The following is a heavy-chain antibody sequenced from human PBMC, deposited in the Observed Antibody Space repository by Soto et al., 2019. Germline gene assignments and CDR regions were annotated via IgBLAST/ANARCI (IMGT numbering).Heavy chain of an antibody. CDR1: GGSISSSNW. J-gene: IGHJ6*02. D-gene: IGHD1-20*01. CDR2: IYHSGST. V-gene: IGHV4-4*02. Sequence: PSETLSLTCAVSGGSISSSNWWSWVRQPPGKGLEWIWEIYHSGSTNYNPSLKSRVTISVDKSKNQFSLKLSSVTAADTAVYYCARVVTGTPYYYYYGMDVWGQGTTVTVSS. CDR3: ARVVTGTPYYYYYGMDV.